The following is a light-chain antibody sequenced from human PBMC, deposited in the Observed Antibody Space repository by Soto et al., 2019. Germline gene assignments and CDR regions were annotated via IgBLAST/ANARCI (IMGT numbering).Light chain of an antibody. CDR1: QSVRSSD. CDR2: GAS. V-gene: IGKV3-20*01. CDR3: QQYGSSPLT. J-gene: IGKJ4*01. Sequence: EIVLTQSTGTLSLSPGERATLSCRASQSVRSSDLAWYQQKPGQAPRLLIYGASSRATGIPDRFSGSGSGTDFTLTISRLEPEDFAVYYCQQYGSSPLTFGGGTKVEIK.